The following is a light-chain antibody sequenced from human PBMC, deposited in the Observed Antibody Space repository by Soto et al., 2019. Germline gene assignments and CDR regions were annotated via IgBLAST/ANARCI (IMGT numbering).Light chain of an antibody. J-gene: IGKJ1*01. V-gene: IGKV1-6*01. CDR2: AAS. CDR1: QGISSY. Sequence: SASVVDRVTITCRASQGISSYLAWYQQKPGKAPTLLIYAASNLQSGVPSRFRGSRSGTEFTLTVSSLQPEDFATYYCLQDHDDSWTFGQGTKVDIK. CDR3: LQDHDDSWT.